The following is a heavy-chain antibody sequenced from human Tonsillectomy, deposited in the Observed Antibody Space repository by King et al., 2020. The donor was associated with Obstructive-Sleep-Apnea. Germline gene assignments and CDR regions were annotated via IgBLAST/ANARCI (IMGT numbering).Heavy chain of an antibody. CDR2: ISYDGSKI. CDR1: GFTFRSYA. V-gene: IGHV3-30*04. D-gene: IGHD4-17*01. Sequence: QLVQSGGGVVQPGTSLRLPCAASGFTFRSYAMHWVRQAPGKGLEWVAGISYDGSKIYYADSVKGRFTISRDNSKNTLYLQMDSLKPEDTAVYSCARENYGDHYFDYWGLGTLVTVSS. J-gene: IGHJ4*02. CDR3: ARENYGDHYFDY.